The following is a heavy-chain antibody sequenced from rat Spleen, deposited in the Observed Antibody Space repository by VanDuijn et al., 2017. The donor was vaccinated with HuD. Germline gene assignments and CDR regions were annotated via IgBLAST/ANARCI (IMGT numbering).Heavy chain of an antibody. J-gene: IGHJ2*01. CDR3: ARDGYTLFDY. V-gene: IGHV2-32*01. D-gene: IGHD2-3*01. Sequence: QVQLKESGPGLVQPSQTLSLTCTVSGFSLTSYHVHWVRQPPGKGLEWMGVMWSDGGTWYNSALKSRLSISKDTSESQVFLKMNNLQTEDTATYYCARDGYTLFDYWGQGVMVTVSS. CDR2: MWSDGGT. CDR1: GFSLTSYH.